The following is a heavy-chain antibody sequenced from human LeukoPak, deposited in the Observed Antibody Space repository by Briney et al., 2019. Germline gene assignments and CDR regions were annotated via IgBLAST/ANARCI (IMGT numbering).Heavy chain of an antibody. V-gene: IGHV4-34*01. CDR1: GGSFSGYY. CDR3: ARGGATAMVMGQEYYFDY. J-gene: IGHJ4*02. D-gene: IGHD5-18*01. CDR2: INHSGSS. Sequence: SETLSLTCAVYGGSFSGYYWSWIRQPPGNGLGWIGEINHSGSSNYNPSLKSRVTISVDASKNQFSLKLSSVTAADTAVYYCARGGATAMVMGQEYYFDYWGQGTLVTVSS.